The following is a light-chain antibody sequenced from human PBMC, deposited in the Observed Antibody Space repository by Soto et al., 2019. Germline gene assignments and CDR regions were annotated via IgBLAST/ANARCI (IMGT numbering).Light chain of an antibody. J-gene: IGKJ1*01. CDR3: QQYGSSPRT. Sequence: EIVLTQSPGTLSMSPGERATLSCRASQSISSNYLAWYQQKPGQAPRLLIYGASSTATGIPDRFSGSGSGTDFTLTISRLEAEDFAVYYCQQYGSSPRTFGQGTKVEF. CDR2: GAS. V-gene: IGKV3-20*01. CDR1: QSISSNY.